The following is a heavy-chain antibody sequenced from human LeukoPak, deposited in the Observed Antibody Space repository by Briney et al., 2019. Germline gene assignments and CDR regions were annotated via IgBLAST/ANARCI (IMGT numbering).Heavy chain of an antibody. V-gene: IGHV3-30*18. D-gene: IGHD3-10*01. J-gene: IGHJ4*02. CDR3: AKDSPIWFGELYYFDY. CDR2: ISYDGSNK. Sequence: GGSLRLSCAASGFTFSSYGMHWVRQAPGKGLEWVSVISYDGSNKYYADSVKGRFTISRDNSKNTLYLQMNSLRAEDTAVYYCAKDSPIWFGELYYFDYWGQGTLVTVSS. CDR1: GFTFSSYG.